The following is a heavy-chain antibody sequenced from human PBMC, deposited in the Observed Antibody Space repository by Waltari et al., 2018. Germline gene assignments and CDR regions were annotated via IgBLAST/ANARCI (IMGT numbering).Heavy chain of an antibody. CDR2: LDPEDAET. CDR3: ATAPRQVATSCFDY. J-gene: IGHJ4*02. CDR1: GYTLTELS. D-gene: IGHD2-2*01. Sequence: QVQLVQSGAEVKKPGASVKVSCKVSGYTLTELSMHWVRQAPGNGLEWMGGLDPEDAETIYAQKFQGRVTMTEDTSTDTAYMELSSLRSEDTAVYYCATAPRQVATSCFDYWGQGTLVTVSS. V-gene: IGHV1-24*01.